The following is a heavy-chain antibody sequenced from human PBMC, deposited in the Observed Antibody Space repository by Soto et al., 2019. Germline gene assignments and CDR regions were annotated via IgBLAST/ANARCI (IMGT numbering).Heavy chain of an antibody. D-gene: IGHD2-2*01. CDR3: AKVRSTSGDLCGMDV. CDR2: IGGYSGTT. J-gene: IGHJ6*02. CDR1: GFTCSSHA. Sequence: GGSLRLSCAASGFTCSSHAMSWVRQAPGKGLEWVSTIGGYSGTTYYADSAKGRFIISRDKSKNTLYLQANSLRAEDTALYYCAKVRSTSGDLCGMDVWGQGTTVTVSS. V-gene: IGHV3-23*01.